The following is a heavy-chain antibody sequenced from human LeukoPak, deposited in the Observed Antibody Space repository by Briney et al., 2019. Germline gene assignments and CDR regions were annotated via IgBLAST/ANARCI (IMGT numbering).Heavy chain of an antibody. CDR2: IDCSGST. CDR3: ARHYQYCSGGRCYSFLDY. J-gene: IGHJ4*02. Sequence: PSETLSLTCTVSGGSISSSSYYWGWIRQPPGKGLEWVGTIDCSGSTYYNPALKTLVTISVNTSKNQFSLKLSSVTAAEKAGYYCARHYQYCSGGRCYSFLDYSGQGTLVTVSS. CDR1: GGSISSSSYY. D-gene: IGHD2-15*01. V-gene: IGHV4-39*01.